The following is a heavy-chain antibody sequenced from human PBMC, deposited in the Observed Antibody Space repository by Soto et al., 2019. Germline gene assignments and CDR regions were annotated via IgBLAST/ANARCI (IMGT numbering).Heavy chain of an antibody. CDR1: GFTFSSYA. CDR3: ARSYYYDSSGYYYFDY. V-gene: IGHV3-30-3*01. D-gene: IGHD3-22*01. CDR2: ISYDGSNK. J-gene: IGHJ4*02. Sequence: PGGSLRLSCAASGFTFSSYAMHWVRQAPGKGLEWVAVISYDGSNKYYADSVKGRFTISRDNSKNMLYLQMNSLRAEDTAVYYCARSYYYDSSGYYYFDYWGQGTLVTVSS.